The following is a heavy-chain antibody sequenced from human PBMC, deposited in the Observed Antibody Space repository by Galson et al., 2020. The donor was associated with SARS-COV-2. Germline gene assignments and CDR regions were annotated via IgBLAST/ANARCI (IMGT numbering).Heavy chain of an antibody. V-gene: IGHV5-51*01. J-gene: IGHJ2*01. CDR3: ARQAVDTAMVNRYWYFDL. D-gene: IGHD5-18*01. Sequence: GESLKISFKGSGYSFTSYWIGWVRQMPGKGLEWMGIIYPGDSDTRYSPSFQGQVTISADKSISTAYLQWSSLKASDTAMYYCARQAVDTAMVNRYWYFDLWGRGTLVTVSS. CDR1: GYSFTSYW. CDR2: IYPGDSDT.